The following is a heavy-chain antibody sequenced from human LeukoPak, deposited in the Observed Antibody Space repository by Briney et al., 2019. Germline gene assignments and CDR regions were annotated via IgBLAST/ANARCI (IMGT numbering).Heavy chain of an antibody. V-gene: IGHV1-2*02. CDR3: ARGKSGYSP. J-gene: IGHJ4*02. D-gene: IGHD3-3*01. Sequence: SVKVSRKVSRYTFIENYIHWVRQAPGQGLEWMGLINPHTGAANYSQKFQGRVTMTRDTSIRTAYMHLTRLKFDDTAVYYCARGKSGYSPWGQGTPVTVSS. CDR2: INPHTGAA. CDR1: RYTFIENY.